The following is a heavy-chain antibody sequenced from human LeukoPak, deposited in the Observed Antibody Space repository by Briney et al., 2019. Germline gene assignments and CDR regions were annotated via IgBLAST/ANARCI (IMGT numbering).Heavy chain of an antibody. D-gene: IGHD3-3*01. CDR3: ARQNGYDFWSGYFDY. V-gene: IGHV4-59*01. Sequence: SETLSLTXTVSGGSISSYYWSWIRQPPGKGLEWIGYIYYSGSTNYNPSLKSRVTISVDTSKNQFSLKLSSVTAADTAVYYCARQNGYDFWSGYFDYWGQGTLVTVSS. J-gene: IGHJ4*02. CDR1: GGSISSYY. CDR2: IYYSGST.